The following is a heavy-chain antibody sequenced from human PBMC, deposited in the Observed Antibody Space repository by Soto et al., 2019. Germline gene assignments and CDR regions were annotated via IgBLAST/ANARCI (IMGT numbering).Heavy chain of an antibody. CDR1: GDSFSKYT. J-gene: IGHJ4*02. D-gene: IGHD1-1*01. Sequence: QVQLVQAGAAVKKPGSSVRVSCKTSGDSFSKYTVNWVRQAPRQGLEWLGGIIPRFGTTNYAPTLKARVTITADESMNTVYMELSSLRSEDTALFYCARGRGLYNSGRSQLDSWGQGTLVTVSS. CDR2: IIPRFGTT. CDR3: ARGRGLYNSGRSQLDS. V-gene: IGHV1-69*01.